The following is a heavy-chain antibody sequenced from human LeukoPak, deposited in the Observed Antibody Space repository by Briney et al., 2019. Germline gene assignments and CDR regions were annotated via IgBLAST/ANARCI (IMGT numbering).Heavy chain of an antibody. D-gene: IGHD3-3*01. CDR1: GYTFTGYY. CDR3: ARGSQWDDFWSGYYFDY. CDR2: INPNSGGT. J-gene: IGHJ4*02. Sequence: ASVMVSCKASGYTFTGYYMHWVRQAPGQGLEWMGRINPNSGGTNYAQKFQGRVTMTRDTSISTAYMELSRLRSDDTAVYYCARGSQWDDFWSGYYFDYWGQGTLVTVSS. V-gene: IGHV1-2*06.